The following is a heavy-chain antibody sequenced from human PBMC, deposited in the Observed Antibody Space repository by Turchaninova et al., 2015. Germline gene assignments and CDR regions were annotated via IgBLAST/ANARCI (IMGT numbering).Heavy chain of an antibody. CDR2: YFRSGNT. J-gene: IGHJ4*02. CDR1: GYAISGGYH. Sequence: QVQVQESGPGLVKHSETMSPPCGVSGYAISGGYHWGWLRQPPGKGLDWIVSYFRSGNTYYNPCLKTRVTMSVDTSKNQFSLRLTSVTAADTAVYYCARHSAQWSGGSGDFDCWGQGTLVTVSS. CDR3: ARHSAQWSGGSGDFDC. D-gene: IGHD3-3*01. V-gene: IGHV4-38-2*01.